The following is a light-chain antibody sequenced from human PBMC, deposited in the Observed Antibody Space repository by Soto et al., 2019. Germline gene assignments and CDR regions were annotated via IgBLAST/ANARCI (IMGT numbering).Light chain of an antibody. CDR2: GAS. V-gene: IGKV3-15*01. J-gene: IGKJ4*01. Sequence: EIVMSQSPATLSVSPRGRATLSCLASQSVSSNLAWYQQKPGQAPRLLIYGASTRATGIPARFSGSGSGTEFTLTISSLQSEDFAVYYCQQYNNWPPLTFGGGTKVDI. CDR1: QSVSSN. CDR3: QQYNNWPPLT.